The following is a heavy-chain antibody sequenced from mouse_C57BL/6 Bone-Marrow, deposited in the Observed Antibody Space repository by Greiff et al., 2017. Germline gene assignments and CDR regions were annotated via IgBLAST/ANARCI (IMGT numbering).Heavy chain of an antibody. V-gene: IGHV1-15*01. D-gene: IGHD2-5*01. CDR1: GYTFTDYE. CDR2: IDPETGGT. J-gene: IGHJ1*03. CDR3: TAGGYRNYVYWYFDV. Sequence: VQLQQSGAELVRPGASVTLSCKASGYTFTDYEMHWVKQTPVHGLEWIGAIDPETGGTAYNQKFKGKAILTADKSSSTAYMELRSLTSEDSAVYYCTAGGYRNYVYWYFDVWGTGTTVTVSS.